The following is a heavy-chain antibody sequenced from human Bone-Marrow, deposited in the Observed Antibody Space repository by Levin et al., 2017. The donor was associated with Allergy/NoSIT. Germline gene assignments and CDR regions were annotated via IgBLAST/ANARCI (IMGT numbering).Heavy chain of an antibody. Sequence: SCAASGFTFSDYYMSWIRQAPGKGLEWVSYISSSGSTIYYADSVKGRFTISRDNAKNSLYLQMNSLRAEDTAVYYCARDSTADYYDSSGCAHYYYYGMDVWGQGTTVTVSS. CDR3: ARDSTADYYDSSGCAHYYYYGMDV. V-gene: IGHV3-11*01. D-gene: IGHD3-22*01. CDR2: ISSSGSTI. CDR1: GFTFSDYY. J-gene: IGHJ6*02.